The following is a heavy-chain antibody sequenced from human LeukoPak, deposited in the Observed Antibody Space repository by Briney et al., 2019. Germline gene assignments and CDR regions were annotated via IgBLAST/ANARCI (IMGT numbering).Heavy chain of an antibody. CDR1: GYSFTSYW. D-gene: IGHD2-15*01. Sequence: GESLKISCKGSGYSFTSYWIGWVRQMPGKGLEWMGIIYPGDSDTRYSPSFQGQVTISADKSISTAYLQWSSPKASDTAMYYCARRGYCSGGSCLYFDYWGQGTLVTVSS. CDR3: ARRGYCSGGSCLYFDY. V-gene: IGHV5-51*01. J-gene: IGHJ4*02. CDR2: IYPGDSDT.